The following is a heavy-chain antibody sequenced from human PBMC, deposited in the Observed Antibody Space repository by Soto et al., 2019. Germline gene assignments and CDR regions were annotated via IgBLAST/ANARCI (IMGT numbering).Heavy chain of an antibody. CDR1: GGTFSSYA. V-gene: IGHV1-69*13. D-gene: IGHD3-22*01. Sequence: SVKVSCKASGGTFSSYAISWVRQAPGQGLEWMGGIIPIFGTANYAQKFQGRVTITADESTSTAYMELSSLRSEDTAVYYCARGDYPRAYRDYYDSSGYHDAFDIWGQGTMVTVSS. CDR3: ARGDYPRAYRDYYDSSGYHDAFDI. J-gene: IGHJ3*02. CDR2: IIPIFGTA.